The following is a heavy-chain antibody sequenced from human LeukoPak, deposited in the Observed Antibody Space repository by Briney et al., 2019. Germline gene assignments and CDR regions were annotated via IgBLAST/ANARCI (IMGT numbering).Heavy chain of an antibody. CDR1: GGTFSSYA. CDR3: ARGGGGDCLDY. CDR2: ISYDGSNK. J-gene: IGHJ4*02. V-gene: IGHV3-30-3*01. Sequence: SCKASGGTFSSYAMHWVRQAPGKGLEWVAVISYDGSNKYYADSAKGRFTISRDNSKNTLYLQMNSLRAEDTAVYYCARGGGGDCLDYWGQGTLVTVSS. D-gene: IGHD2-21*02.